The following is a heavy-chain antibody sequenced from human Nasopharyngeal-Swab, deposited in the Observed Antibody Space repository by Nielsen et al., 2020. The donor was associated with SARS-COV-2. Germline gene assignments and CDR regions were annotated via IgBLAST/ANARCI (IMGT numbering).Heavy chain of an antibody. CDR2: ISDSGSTL. J-gene: IGHJ4*02. D-gene: IGHD3-10*01. V-gene: IGHV3-48*01. CDR1: GFTFSDHS. CDR3: ARDSGIKWFGEGDY. Sequence: GESLKISCAASGFTFSDHSMIWVRQAPGQGLEWVSYISDSGSTLYYADSVKGRITVSRDNAKSSVYLQMNSLRAEDTAVYYCARDSGIKWFGEGDYWGQGTLVTVSS.